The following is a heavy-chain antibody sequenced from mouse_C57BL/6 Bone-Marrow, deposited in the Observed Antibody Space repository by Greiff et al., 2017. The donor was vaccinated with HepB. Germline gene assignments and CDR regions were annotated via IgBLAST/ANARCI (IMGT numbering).Heavy chain of an antibody. CDR3: ARRGITTVVAKDWYFDV. V-gene: IGHV1-72*01. CDR2: FDPNSGGT. J-gene: IGHJ1*03. Sequence: QVQLQQPGAELVKPGASVKLSCKASGYTFTSYWMHWVKQRPGRGLEWIGRFDPNSGGTKYNEKFKSKATLTVDKPSSTAYMQLSSLTSEDSAVYYCARRGITTVVAKDWYFDVWGTGTTVTVSS. CDR1: GYTFTSYW. D-gene: IGHD1-1*01.